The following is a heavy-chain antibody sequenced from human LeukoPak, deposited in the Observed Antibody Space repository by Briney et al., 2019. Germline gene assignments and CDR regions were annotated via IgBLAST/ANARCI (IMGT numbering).Heavy chain of an antibody. D-gene: IGHD4-17*01. CDR2: IKQDGSEK. V-gene: IGHV3-7*01. CDR3: ARGPNYGARVDYLDY. Sequence: GGSLSLSCAASGFIFRSHWMTWVRQAPGRGLEWVAHIKQDGSEKHYVDSVEGRFTLSRDDAKSSLYLQMNSLRVDDTAVYYCARGPNYGARVDYLDYWGQGTLVTVSS. J-gene: IGHJ4*02. CDR1: GFIFRSHW.